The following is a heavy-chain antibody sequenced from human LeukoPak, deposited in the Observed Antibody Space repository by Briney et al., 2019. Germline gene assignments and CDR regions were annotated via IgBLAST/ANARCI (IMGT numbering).Heavy chain of an antibody. J-gene: IGHJ6*03. CDR3: ARHLFYYYYYMDV. CDR1: GHSISSNYD. CDR2: IYHRGST. V-gene: IGHV4-38-2*01. Sequence: SETLSLTCDVSGHSISSNYDWGWIRQSPEKGLEWIGSIYHRGSTYYSPSFESRVTVSVDTSKNQFSLNLSSVTATDTAKYYCARHLFYYYYYMDVWGKGTTVTVSS.